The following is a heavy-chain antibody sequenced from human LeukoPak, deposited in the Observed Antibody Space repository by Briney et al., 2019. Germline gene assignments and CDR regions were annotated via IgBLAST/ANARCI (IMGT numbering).Heavy chain of an antibody. CDR1: GGSVSNYY. CDR3: ARAPTSSWYTLFDY. D-gene: IGHD6-13*01. CDR2: ISYTGST. Sequence: PSETLSLTCTVYGGSVSNYYWTWVRQPPGRGLEWIGYISYTGSTNYSPSLKSRVTISVDTPKNQFSLKLGSVTAADTAVYYCARAPTSSWYTLFDYWGQGTLVTVSS. V-gene: IGHV4-59*02. J-gene: IGHJ4*02.